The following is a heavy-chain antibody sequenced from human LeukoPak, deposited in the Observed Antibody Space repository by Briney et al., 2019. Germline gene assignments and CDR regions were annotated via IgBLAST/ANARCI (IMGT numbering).Heavy chain of an antibody. CDR1: GFTFSSYA. Sequence: GGSLRLSCAASGFTFSSYAMHWVRQAPGKGLEWVAVISYDGSNKYYADSVKGRFAISRDNSKNTLYLQMNSLRAEDTAVYYCARAVFRAVAGTADYWGQGTLVTVSS. J-gene: IGHJ4*02. CDR3: ARAVFRAVAGTADY. CDR2: ISYDGSNK. V-gene: IGHV3-30*09. D-gene: IGHD6-19*01.